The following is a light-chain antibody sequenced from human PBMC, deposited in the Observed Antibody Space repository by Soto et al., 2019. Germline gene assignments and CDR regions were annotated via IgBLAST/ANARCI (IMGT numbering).Light chain of an antibody. CDR2: GAS. Sequence: EIVLTQSPGTLYLSPGERATLSCRASQSVSSSDLAWYQQKPGQAPRLLIYGASSRATGITARFIGSGPGTDFTITISRLEPEDLSVYSCQQYGSPPYTFGQGTKMEIK. J-gene: IGKJ2*01. CDR1: QSVSSSD. V-gene: IGKV3-20*01. CDR3: QQYGSPPYT.